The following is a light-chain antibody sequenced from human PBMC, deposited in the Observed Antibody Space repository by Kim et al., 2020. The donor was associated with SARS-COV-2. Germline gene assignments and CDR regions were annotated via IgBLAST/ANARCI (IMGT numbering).Light chain of an antibody. CDR2: QDS. Sequence: SGSPVQTASITCAGDKLGEKYACWYQQKPGQSPVLVIYQDSKRPSGIPERFSGYNSGNTATLTISGTQAMDEADYYCQAWDSSTVVFGGGTQLTVL. J-gene: IGLJ2*01. CDR3: QAWDSSTVV. V-gene: IGLV3-1*01. CDR1: KLGEKY.